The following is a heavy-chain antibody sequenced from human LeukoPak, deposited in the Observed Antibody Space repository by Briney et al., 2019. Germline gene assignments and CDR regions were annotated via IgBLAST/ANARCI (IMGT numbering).Heavy chain of an antibody. CDR1: GASISSSTYY. Sequence: EASETLSLTCTVSGASISSSTYYWGWIRQSPGKGLEWIGSIYYSGSTYYNPSLKSRVIISVDMSKNQFSLKLSSVTAADTAVYYCASPYFDFWSGYYIYGMDVWGQGTTVTVSS. CDR2: IYYSGST. D-gene: IGHD3-3*01. V-gene: IGHV4-39*01. CDR3: ASPYFDFWSGYYIYGMDV. J-gene: IGHJ6*02.